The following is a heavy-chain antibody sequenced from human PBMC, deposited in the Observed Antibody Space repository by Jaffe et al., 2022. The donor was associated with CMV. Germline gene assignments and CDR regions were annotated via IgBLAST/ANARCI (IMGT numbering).Heavy chain of an antibody. V-gene: IGHV5-10-1*03. Sequence: EVQLVQSGAEVKKPGESLRISCRGSGYRFTSYWITWVRQTPGKGLQWMGIVDPSDSYINYSPSFQGHVTISADKSISTAYLQWSSLKASDTGVYYCARLRRYLEGGPYYYMDVWGTGTTVTVSS. CDR2: VDPSDSYI. J-gene: IGHJ6*03. CDR3: ARLRRYLEGGPYYYMDV. D-gene: IGHD3-3*01. CDR1: GYRFTSYW.